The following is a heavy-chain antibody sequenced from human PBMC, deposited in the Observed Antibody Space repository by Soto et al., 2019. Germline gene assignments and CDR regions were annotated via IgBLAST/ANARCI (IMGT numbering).Heavy chain of an antibody. CDR2: IYYSGST. CDR1: GGSISSSSYY. J-gene: IGHJ4*02. CDR3: AREAKAVIDY. Sequence: SEPLSLTCTVSGGSISSSSYYWGWIRQPPGKGLEWIGSIYYSGSTYYNPSLKSRVTISVDTSKNQFSLKLSSVTAADTAVYYCAREAKAVIDYLGQGTLVTVSS. V-gene: IGHV4-39*02.